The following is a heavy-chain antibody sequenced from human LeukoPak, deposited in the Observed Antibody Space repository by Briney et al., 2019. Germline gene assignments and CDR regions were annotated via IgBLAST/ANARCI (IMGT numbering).Heavy chain of an antibody. CDR2: IWYDGSNK. D-gene: IGHD3-9*01. J-gene: IGHJ4*02. CDR1: GFTFSSYG. Sequence: QSGRSLRLSCAASGFTFSSYGMHWVRQAPGKGLEWVAVIWYDGSNKYYADSVKGRFTISRDNSKNTLYLQMNSLRAEDTAVYYCARVKPILAGLDYWGQGTLVTVSS. V-gene: IGHV3-33*01. CDR3: ARVKPILAGLDY.